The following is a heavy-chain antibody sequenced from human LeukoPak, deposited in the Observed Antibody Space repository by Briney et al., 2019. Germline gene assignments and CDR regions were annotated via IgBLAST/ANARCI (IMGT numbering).Heavy chain of an antibody. D-gene: IGHD3-22*01. Sequence: ASVKVSCKASGYTFTGYYMHWVRQAPGQGLEWMGWINPNSGGTNYAQKFQGRVTMTRDTSISTAYMELSRLRSDDTAEYYGARVRSYYDSSGTFDYWGQGTLVTVSS. CDR2: INPNSGGT. V-gene: IGHV1-2*02. J-gene: IGHJ4*02. CDR1: GYTFTGYY. CDR3: ARVRSYYDSSGTFDY.